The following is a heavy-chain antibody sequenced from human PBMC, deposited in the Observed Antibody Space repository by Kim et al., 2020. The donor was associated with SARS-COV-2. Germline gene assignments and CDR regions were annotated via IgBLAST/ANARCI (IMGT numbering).Heavy chain of an antibody. V-gene: IGHV1-8*01. J-gene: IGHJ5*02. Sequence: AQKFQGRVTMARNNSISTAYMELSSLRSEDTAVYYCARAVFGGSSSPGDPWGQGTLVTVSS. CDR3: ARAVFGGSSSPGDP. D-gene: IGHD2-2*01.